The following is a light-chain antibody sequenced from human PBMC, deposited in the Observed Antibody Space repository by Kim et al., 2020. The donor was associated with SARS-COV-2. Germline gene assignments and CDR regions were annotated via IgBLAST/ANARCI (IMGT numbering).Light chain of an antibody. CDR2: GAS. V-gene: IGKV3-15*01. J-gene: IGKJ2*01. CDR1: QSVSSN. CDR3: HQYNNWHA. Sequence: EILMTQTPATLSVSPGESATLSCRASQSVSSNLAWYQQKPGQAPRLLIYGASTRATGIPARFSGSGSGTEFTLTISSLQSEDFAVYYCHQYNNWHAFGQGTKLEI.